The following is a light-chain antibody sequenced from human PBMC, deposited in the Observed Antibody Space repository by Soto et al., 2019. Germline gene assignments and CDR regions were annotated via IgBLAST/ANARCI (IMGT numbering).Light chain of an antibody. J-gene: IGLJ2*01. V-gene: IGLV2-14*01. CDR1: SSDVGGYNS. Sequence: QSALTQPASGSGSPGQSITISCTGTSSDVGGYNSVSWYQQHPGKAPKLMIYEVSNRPSGVSNRFSGSKSGKTASLAISGLQAEDEADYYCSSYTSSSTYVVFGGGTKLTVL. CDR2: EVS. CDR3: SSYTSSSTYVV.